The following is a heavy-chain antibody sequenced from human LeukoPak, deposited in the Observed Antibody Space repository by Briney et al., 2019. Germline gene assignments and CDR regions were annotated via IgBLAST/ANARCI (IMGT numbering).Heavy chain of an antibody. CDR2: ISGSGGST. D-gene: IGHD3-9*01. V-gene: IGHV3-23*01. CDR1: GFTFSSYA. J-gene: IGHJ4*02. CDR3: ARDGPVLRYFDWSPAYFDY. Sequence: GGSLRLSCAASGFTFSSYAMSWVRQAPGKGLEWVSAISGSGGSTYYADSVKGRFTISRDNSKNTLYLQMNSLRAEDTAVYYCARDGPVLRYFDWSPAYFDYWGQGTLVTVSS.